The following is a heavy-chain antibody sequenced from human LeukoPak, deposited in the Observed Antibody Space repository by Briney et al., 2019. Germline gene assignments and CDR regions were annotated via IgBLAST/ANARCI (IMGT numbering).Heavy chain of an antibody. CDR2: IYYSGST. Sequence: SETLSLTCTVSGGSISSYYWSWIRQPPGKGLEWIGYIYYSGSTNYNPSLKSRVTISVDTSKNQFSLKLSSVTAADTAVYYCARQDGDPIDAFDIWGQGTMVTVSS. CDR3: ARQDGDPIDAFDI. V-gene: IGHV4-59*08. D-gene: IGHD4-17*01. J-gene: IGHJ3*02. CDR1: GGSISSYY.